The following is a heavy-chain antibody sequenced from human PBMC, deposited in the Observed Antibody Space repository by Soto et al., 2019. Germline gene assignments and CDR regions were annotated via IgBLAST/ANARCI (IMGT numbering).Heavy chain of an antibody. CDR3: ARTTVTSTYYYYYYMDV. CDR1: GYTFTSYG. D-gene: IGHD4-17*01. J-gene: IGHJ6*03. CDR2: ISAYNGNT. V-gene: IGHV1-18*01. Sequence: ASVKVSCKASGYTFTSYGISWVRQAPGQGLEWMGWISAYNGNTNYAQKLQGRVTMTTDTSTSTAYMELRSLRSDDTAVYYCARTTVTSTYYYYYYMDVWGKGTTVTVSS.